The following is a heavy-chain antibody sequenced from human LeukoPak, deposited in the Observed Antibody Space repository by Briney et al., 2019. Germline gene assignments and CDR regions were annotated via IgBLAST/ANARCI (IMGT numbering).Heavy chain of an antibody. CDR1: GFTFSSYG. CDR3: ANCSRTVVTQASWFDP. D-gene: IGHD4-23*01. V-gene: IGHV3-30*02. Sequence: GGSLRLSCAASGFTFSSYGMHWVRHAPAKGLEGVAFLRYDGSNKYYADSVKGRFTISRDNSKNTLYLQMNSLRAEDTAGYYCANCSRTVVTQASWFDPCGEETVVTVSS. CDR2: LRYDGSNK. J-gene: IGHJ5*02.